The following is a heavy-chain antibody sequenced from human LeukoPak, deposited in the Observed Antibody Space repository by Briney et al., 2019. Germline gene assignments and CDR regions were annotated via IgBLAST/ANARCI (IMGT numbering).Heavy chain of an antibody. Sequence: SEALSLTCTVSGGSISSSSYYWGWIRQPPGKGLEWIGSIYYSGSTYYNPSLKSRVTISVDTSKNQFSLKLSSVTAADTAVYYCARRYYYYYYMDVWGKGTTVTVSS. CDR1: GGSISSSSYY. CDR2: IYYSGST. J-gene: IGHJ6*03. V-gene: IGHV4-39*07. CDR3: ARRYYYYYYMDV.